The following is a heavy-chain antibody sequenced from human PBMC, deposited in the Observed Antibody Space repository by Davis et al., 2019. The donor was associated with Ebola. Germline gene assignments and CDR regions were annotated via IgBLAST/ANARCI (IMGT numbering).Heavy chain of an antibody. CDR1: GFTFSDYY. CDR2: ISSSGSTI. Sequence: GESLKISCAASGFTFSDYYMSWIRQAPGKGLEWVSYISSSGSTIYYADSVKGRFTISRDNAKNSLYLQMNSLRAEDTAVYYCTSPYGVYEIWSQGTLVTVSS. CDR3: TSPYGVYEI. V-gene: IGHV3-11*01. D-gene: IGHD4-17*01. J-gene: IGHJ4*02.